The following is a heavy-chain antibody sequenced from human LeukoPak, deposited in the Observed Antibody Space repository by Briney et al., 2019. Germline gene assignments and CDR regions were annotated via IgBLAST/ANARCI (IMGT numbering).Heavy chain of an antibody. V-gene: IGHV4-4*02. Sequence: PSETLSLTCAVSGGSISSSNWWSWVRQPPGKGLEWIGEIYHSGSTNYNPSLKSRVTISVDKSKNQFSLKLSSVTAADTAVYYCARLNYDILTGYYIGPYYFDYWGQGTLVTVSS. CDR2: IYHSGST. CDR1: GGSISSSNW. D-gene: IGHD3-9*01. CDR3: ARLNYDILTGYYIGPYYFDY. J-gene: IGHJ4*02.